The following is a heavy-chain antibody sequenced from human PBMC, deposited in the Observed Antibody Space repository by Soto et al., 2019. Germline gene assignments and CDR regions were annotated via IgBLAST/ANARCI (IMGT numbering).Heavy chain of an antibody. CDR2: TRNKANSYTT. Sequence: GGSLRLSCAASGFTFSDHYMDWVRQAPGKGLEWVGRTRNKANSYTTEYAASVKGRFTISRDDSKNSLYLQMNSLKTEDTAVYYCARGGGLLSPYYYYGMDVWGQGTTVTVSS. D-gene: IGHD2-15*01. J-gene: IGHJ6*02. CDR1: GFTFSDHY. V-gene: IGHV3-72*01. CDR3: ARGGGLLSPYYYYGMDV.